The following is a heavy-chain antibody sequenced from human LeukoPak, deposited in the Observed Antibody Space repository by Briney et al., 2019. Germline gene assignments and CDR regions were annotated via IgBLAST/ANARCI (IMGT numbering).Heavy chain of an antibody. D-gene: IGHD6-13*01. Sequence: ASVKVSCKASGYTFTTYGFSWVRQAPGQGLEWMGWVSAYNGNTNYAQKLQGRVTMTTDTSTSTAYMELRSLRSDDTAVYYCARDGYSSSWYGLHNWFDPWGQGTLVTVSS. CDR3: ARDGYSSSWYGLHNWFDP. CDR2: VSAYNGNT. J-gene: IGHJ5*02. CDR1: GYTFTTYG. V-gene: IGHV1-18*01.